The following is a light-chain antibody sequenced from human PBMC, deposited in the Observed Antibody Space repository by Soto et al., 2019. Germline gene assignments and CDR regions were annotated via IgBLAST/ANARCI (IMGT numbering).Light chain of an antibody. CDR3: QLYGGSHMFS. CDR2: AAS. V-gene: IGKV3-20*01. Sequence: EIVLTQSPGTLSLSPGEGGTLSCRASQSISSSYLAWYQQKPGQSPRLLFYAASSRATGVPDRFSSSGSGTDFTLTISRLEPEDFAVYYCQLYGGSHMFSFGQGTKLEIK. CDR1: QSISSSY. J-gene: IGKJ2*01.